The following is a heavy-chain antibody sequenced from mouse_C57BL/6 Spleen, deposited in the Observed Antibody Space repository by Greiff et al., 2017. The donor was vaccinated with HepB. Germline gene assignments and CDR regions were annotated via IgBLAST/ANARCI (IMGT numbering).Heavy chain of an antibody. CDR2: IYPGSGST. CDR1: GYTFTSYW. V-gene: IGHV1-55*01. D-gene: IGHD2-5*01. CDR3: ARSGSNYEYFDV. Sequence: QVQLKQPGAELVKPGASVKMSCKASGYTFTSYWITWVKQRPGQGLEWIGDIYPGSGSTNYNEKFKSKATLTVDTSSSTAYMQLSSLTSEDSAVYYCARSGSNYEYFDVWGTGTTVTVSS. J-gene: IGHJ1*03.